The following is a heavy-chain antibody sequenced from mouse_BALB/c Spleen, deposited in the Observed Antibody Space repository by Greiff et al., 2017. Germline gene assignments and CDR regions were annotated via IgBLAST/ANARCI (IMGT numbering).Heavy chain of an antibody. Sequence: VQLQESGAELMKPGASVKISCKATGYTFSSYWIEWVKQRPGHGLEWIGEILPGSGSTNYNEKFKGKATLTADTSSSTAYMQLSSLTSEDSAIYYCARGGLRQAWFAYWGQGTLVTVSA. CDR3: ARGGLRQAWFAY. D-gene: IGHD2-4*01. CDR2: ILPGSGST. J-gene: IGHJ3*01. CDR1: GYTFSSYW. V-gene: IGHV1-9*01.